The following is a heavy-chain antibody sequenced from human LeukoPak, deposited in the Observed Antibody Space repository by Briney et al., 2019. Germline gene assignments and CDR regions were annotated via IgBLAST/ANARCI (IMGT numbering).Heavy chain of an antibody. CDR3: AKGPNYYDSSGYSDY. Sequence: GGSLRLSCAASGYTFSSYAMSWVRQAPGKGLEWVSTISGSGGSTYYADSVKGRFTISRDNSKNTLYLQMNSLRAEDTAVYYCAKGPNYYDSSGYSDYWGQGTLVTVSS. CDR1: GYTFSSYA. CDR2: ISGSGGST. J-gene: IGHJ4*02. V-gene: IGHV3-23*01. D-gene: IGHD3-22*01.